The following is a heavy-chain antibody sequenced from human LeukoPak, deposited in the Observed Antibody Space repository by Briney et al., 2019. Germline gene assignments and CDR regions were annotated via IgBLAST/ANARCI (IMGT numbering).Heavy chain of an antibody. CDR3: AKAPSGWYESPSFDY. Sequence: PGGSLRLSCAASGFTFSSYSMNWVRQAPGKGLEWVSSISSSSSYIYYADSVKGRFTISRDNAKNSLYLQMNSLRAEDTAVYYCAKAPSGWYESPSFDYWGQGTLVTVSS. D-gene: IGHD6-19*01. V-gene: IGHV3-21*04. J-gene: IGHJ4*02. CDR1: GFTFSSYS. CDR2: ISSSSSYI.